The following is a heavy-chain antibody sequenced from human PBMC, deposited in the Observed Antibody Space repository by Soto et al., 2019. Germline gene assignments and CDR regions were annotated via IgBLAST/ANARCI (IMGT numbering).Heavy chain of an antibody. CDR3: AGFCRGGSCYPAKSDY. J-gene: IGHJ4*02. Sequence: TSETLSLTCTVSGGSISSGGYYWSWIRQHPGKGLEWIGYIYYSGSTYYNPSLKSRVTISVDTSKNRFTLKLSSGTAGDTAVFYCAGFCRGGSCYPAKSDYGGQGTLVTVSS. D-gene: IGHD2-15*01. CDR2: IYYSGST. V-gene: IGHV4-31*03. CDR1: GGSISSGGYY.